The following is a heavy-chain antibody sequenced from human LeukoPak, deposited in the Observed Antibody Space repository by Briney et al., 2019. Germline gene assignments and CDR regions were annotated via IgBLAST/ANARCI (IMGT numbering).Heavy chain of an antibody. CDR1: GFTFGNFV. CDR2: ISYDGSNK. CDR3: AREQWLTTDY. J-gene: IGHJ4*02. D-gene: IGHD6-19*01. V-gene: IGHV3-30-3*01. Sequence: GGSLRLSCAASGFTFGNFVINWIRQAPGKGLEWVAVISYDGSNKYYADSVKGRFTISRDNSKNTLYLQMNSLRAEDTAVYYCAREQWLTTDYWGQGTLVTVSS.